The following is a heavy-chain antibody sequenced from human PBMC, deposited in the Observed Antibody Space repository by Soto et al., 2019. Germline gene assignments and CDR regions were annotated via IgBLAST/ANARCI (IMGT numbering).Heavy chain of an antibody. V-gene: IGHV1-18*01. D-gene: IGHD6-19*01. Sequence: QIYLLQSGAEVKKPGASVKVPCKASGYTFTSYGIIWVRQAPGQGLEWMGWINTKNGNTHYAQKLQGRVTMTTDTSTTTAYMELRSLRTDDTAVYFCARDQAPYSNGWYYWGQGTLVTVSS. J-gene: IGHJ4*02. CDR2: INTKNGNT. CDR3: ARDQAPYSNGWYY. CDR1: GYTFTSYG.